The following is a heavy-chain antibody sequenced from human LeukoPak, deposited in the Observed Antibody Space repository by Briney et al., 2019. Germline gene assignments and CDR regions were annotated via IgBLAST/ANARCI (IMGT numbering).Heavy chain of an antibody. CDR3: ARGRYSSSPYYFDY. J-gene: IGHJ4*02. D-gene: IGHD6-13*01. CDR2: IWSDGSNN. V-gene: IGHV3-33*01. CDR1: GFPFSSYG. Sequence: PGRSLRLSCAASGFPFSSYGMHWVRQAPGKGLEWVGVIWSDGSNNYYADSLKGRFTISRDNSKNTLYLQMNSLRAEDTAVYYCARGRYSSSPYYFDYWGQGTLVTVSS.